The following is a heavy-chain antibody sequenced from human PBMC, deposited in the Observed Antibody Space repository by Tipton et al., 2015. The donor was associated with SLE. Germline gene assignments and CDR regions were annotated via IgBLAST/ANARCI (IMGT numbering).Heavy chain of an antibody. CDR1: GFTFSSYA. Sequence: SLRLSCAASGFTFSSYAMHWVRQDPGKGLEWVAVISYDGSNKYYADSVKGRFTISRDNSNNTVYLQMNSLRAEDTAVYYCAKHYEFWMAGMDVWGQGTTVTVSS. V-gene: IGHV3-30*14. CDR2: ISYDGSNK. D-gene: IGHD3-3*01. J-gene: IGHJ6*02. CDR3: AKHYEFWMAGMDV.